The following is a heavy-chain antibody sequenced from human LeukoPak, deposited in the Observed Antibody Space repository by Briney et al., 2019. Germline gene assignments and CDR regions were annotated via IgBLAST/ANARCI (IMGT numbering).Heavy chain of an antibody. D-gene: IGHD1-26*01. Sequence: SETLSLTCAVSGGSISSSNWWSWVRQPPGKGLEWIGEIYHSGSTNYNPSLKSRVTISVDKSKNQFSLKLSSVTAADTAVYYCARDRGSRSYYEDYWGQGTLVTVSS. CDR2: IYHSGST. CDR1: GGSISSSNW. CDR3: ARDRGSRSYYEDY. J-gene: IGHJ4*02. V-gene: IGHV4-4*02.